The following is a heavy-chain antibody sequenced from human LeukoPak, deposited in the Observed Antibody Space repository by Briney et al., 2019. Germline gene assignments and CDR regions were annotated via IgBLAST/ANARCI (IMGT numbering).Heavy chain of an antibody. Sequence: ASVKVSCKASGYTFTSYGISWVRQAPGQGLEWMGWISAYNGNTNYAQKLQGRVTMTTDTSTSTAYMELRSLRSDDTAVYYCARDTLHYGSGSYYNHDYWGQGTLVTVSS. CDR3: ARDTLHYGSGSYYNHDY. CDR1: GYTFTSYG. D-gene: IGHD3-10*01. J-gene: IGHJ4*02. V-gene: IGHV1-18*01. CDR2: ISAYNGNT.